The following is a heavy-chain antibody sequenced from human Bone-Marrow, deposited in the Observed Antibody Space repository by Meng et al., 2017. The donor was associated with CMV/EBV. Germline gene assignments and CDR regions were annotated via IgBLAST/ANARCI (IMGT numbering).Heavy chain of an antibody. D-gene: IGHD5-18*01. V-gene: IGHV1-2*02. CDR1: GYTFTGYY. CDR2: INPHSGGT. J-gene: IGHJ6*02. Sequence: ASVKVSCKASGYTFTGYYMHWVRQAPGQGLEWMGWINPHSGGTNYAQKFQGRVTMTRDTSISTAYMELSRLRSDDTAVYYCARDRDEDGYDYYYYYDMNVWGQGTTVTVTS. CDR3: ARDRDEDGYDYYYYYDMNV.